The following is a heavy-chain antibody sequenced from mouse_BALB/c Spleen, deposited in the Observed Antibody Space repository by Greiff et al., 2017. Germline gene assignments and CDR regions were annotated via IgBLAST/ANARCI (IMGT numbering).Heavy chain of an antibody. CDR2: IWAGGST. D-gene: IGHD2-1*01. J-gene: IGHJ1*01. V-gene: IGHV2-9*02. CDR1: GFSLTSYG. Sequence: QVQLKESGPGLVAPSQSLSITCTVSGFSLTSYGVHWVRQPPGKGLEWLGVIWAGGSTNYNSALMSRLSISKDNSKSQVFLKMNSLQTDDTAMYYCAREHGNYVWYFDVWGAGTTVTVSS. CDR3: AREHGNYVWYFDV.